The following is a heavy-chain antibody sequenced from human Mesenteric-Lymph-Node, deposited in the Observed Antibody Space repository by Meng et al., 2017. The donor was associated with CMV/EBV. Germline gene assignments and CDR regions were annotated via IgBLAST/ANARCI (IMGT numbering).Heavy chain of an antibody. V-gene: IGHV4-34*01. CDR3: ARGDFSNNGATYYSGMDV. CDR1: GGSFSGYY. Sequence: SETLSLTCEVYGGSFSGYYWSWIRQPPGKGLEGIGEINHVGTTNYNPSLKSRVTVSIDASKNQISLRLTSVTAADTAVYYCARGDFSNNGATYYSGMDVWGQGTTVTVSS. D-gene: IGHD4-11*01. J-gene: IGHJ6*02. CDR2: INHVGTT.